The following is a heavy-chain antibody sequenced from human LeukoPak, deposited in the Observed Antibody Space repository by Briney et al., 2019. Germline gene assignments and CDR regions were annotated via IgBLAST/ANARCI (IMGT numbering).Heavy chain of an antibody. J-gene: IGHJ4*03. CDR2: INPNSGGT. V-gene: IGHV1-2*02. CDR1: GYTFTGYY. D-gene: IGHD1-1*01. CDR3: ARNPSTTGAQDY. Sequence: SVTDACKASGYTFTGYYMHWVRQAPGQGLEWMGWINPNSGGTNYAQKLQGRVTMTRDTSISTAYMELSRLRSDDTAVYYCARNPSTTGAQDYWDPGTMVTVAS.